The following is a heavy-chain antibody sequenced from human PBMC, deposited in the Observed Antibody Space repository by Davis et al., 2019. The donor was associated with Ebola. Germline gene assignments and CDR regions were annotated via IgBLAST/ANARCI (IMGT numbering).Heavy chain of an antibody. Sequence: GGSLRLSCAASGFTFSSYAMHWVRQAPGKGLEWVAVISYDGSNKYYADSVKGRFTISRDNSKNTLYLQMNSLRAEDTAVYYCARVITHCGGDCYSWMGWHGMDVWGQGTTVTVSS. CDR1: GFTFSSYA. J-gene: IGHJ6*02. CDR3: ARVITHCGGDCYSWMGWHGMDV. D-gene: IGHD2-21*01. V-gene: IGHV3-30-3*01. CDR2: ISYDGSNK.